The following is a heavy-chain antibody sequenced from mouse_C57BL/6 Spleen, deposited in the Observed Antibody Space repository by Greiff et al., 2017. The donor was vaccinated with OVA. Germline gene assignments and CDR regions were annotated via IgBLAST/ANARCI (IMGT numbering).Heavy chain of an antibody. J-gene: IGHJ1*03. CDR3: ARECYWYFDV. CDR1: GYTFTSYW. Sequence: VQLQQSGAELVKPGASVKMSCKASGYTFTSYWITWVKQRPGQGLEWIGDIYPGSGSTNYNEKFKSKATLTVDTSSSTAYMQLSSLTSEDSAVYYCARECYWYFDVWGTGTTVTVSS. V-gene: IGHV1-55*01. CDR2: IYPGSGST.